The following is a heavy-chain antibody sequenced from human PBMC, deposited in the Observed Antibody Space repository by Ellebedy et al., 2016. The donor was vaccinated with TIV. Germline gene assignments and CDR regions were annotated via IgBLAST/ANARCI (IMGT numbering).Heavy chain of an antibody. CDR3: TTRRTTTNED. D-gene: IGHD2-8*01. J-gene: IGHJ4*02. CDR1: GFTFSNYH. Sequence: GESLKISCAASGFTFSNYHMHWVRQAPGKGLEWVAGIWSDGSLKYYADSVKGRFTLSRDNSKNTLYLQMNNLRTEDTDVYYCTTRRTTTNEDWGQGTLVTVSS. CDR2: IWSDGSLK. V-gene: IGHV3-33*01.